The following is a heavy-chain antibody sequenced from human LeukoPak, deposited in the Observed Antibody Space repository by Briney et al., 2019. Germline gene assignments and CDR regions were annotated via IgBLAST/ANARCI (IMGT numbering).Heavy chain of an antibody. CDR3: ARDRVRGVISGIFDY. CDR2: IYYSGST. J-gene: IGHJ4*02. CDR1: GGSISSSSYY. D-gene: IGHD3-10*01. V-gene: IGHV4-39*07. Sequence: SETLSLTCTVSGGSISSSSYYWGWIRQPPGKGLEWIGSIYYSGSTYYNPSLKSRVTISVDTSKNQFSLKLSSVTAADTAVYYCARDRVRGVISGIFDYWGQGTLVAVSS.